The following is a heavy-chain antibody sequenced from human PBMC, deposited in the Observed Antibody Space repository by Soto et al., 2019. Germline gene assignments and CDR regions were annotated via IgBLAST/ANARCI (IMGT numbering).Heavy chain of an antibody. V-gene: IGHV3-23*01. CDR1: GFTFSSYA. CDR2: ISGSGGST. D-gene: IGHD6-6*01. Sequence: GGSLRLSCAASGFTFSSYAMSWVRQAPGKGLEWVSAISGSGGSTYYADSVKGRFTISRDNSKNTLYLQVNSLRAEDTAVYYCAKGSRVSSPYYYYGMDVWGQGTTVTVSS. CDR3: AKGSRVSSPYYYYGMDV. J-gene: IGHJ6*02.